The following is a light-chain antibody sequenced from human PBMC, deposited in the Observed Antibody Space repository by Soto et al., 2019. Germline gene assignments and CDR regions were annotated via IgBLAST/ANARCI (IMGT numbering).Light chain of an antibody. CDR2: GEY. CDR1: QSVSSN. J-gene: IGKJ1*01. Sequence: EIVMTQSPATLSVSPGERATLSCRASQSVSSNLAGYQQKPGQAPRLLIYGEYTRATGIPDRFSGSGSGTEFTLTIRSMQSEDFAVYYCQKYDNWPWTFGQGTKVDIK. CDR3: QKYDNWPWT. V-gene: IGKV3-15*01.